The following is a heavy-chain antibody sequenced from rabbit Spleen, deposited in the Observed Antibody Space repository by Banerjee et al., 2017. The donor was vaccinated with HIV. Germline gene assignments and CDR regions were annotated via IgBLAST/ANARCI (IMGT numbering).Heavy chain of an antibody. CDR3: ARDDVSISGDVYYGMDL. Sequence: QSLEESGGDLVKPGASLTLTCTASAFSFSSSDYMCWVRQAPGKGLEWISCIAGSSSGFTYSATWAKGRFTISKTSSTTVTLHMTSLTAADTATYFCARDDVSISGDVYYGMDLWGPGTLVTVS. D-gene: IGHD1-1*01. V-gene: IGHV1S40*01. CDR1: AFSFSSSDY. CDR2: IAGSSSGFT. J-gene: IGHJ6*01.